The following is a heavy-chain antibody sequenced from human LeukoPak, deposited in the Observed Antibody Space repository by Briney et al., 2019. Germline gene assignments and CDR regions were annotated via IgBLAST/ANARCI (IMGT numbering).Heavy chain of an antibody. Sequence: APVKVSCKASGYTFTSYDINWVRQATGQGLEWMGWMNPNSGNTGYAQKFQGRVTMTRDTSISTAYMELSRLRSDDTAVYYCARGEMATIEYWGQGTLVTVSS. CDR1: GYTFTSYD. CDR3: ARGEMATIEY. D-gene: IGHD5-24*01. V-gene: IGHV1-8*01. CDR2: MNPNSGNT. J-gene: IGHJ4*02.